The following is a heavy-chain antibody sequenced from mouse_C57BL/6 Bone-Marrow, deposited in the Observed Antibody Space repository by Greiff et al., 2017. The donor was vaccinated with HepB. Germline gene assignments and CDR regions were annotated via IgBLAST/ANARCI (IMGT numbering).Heavy chain of an antibody. J-gene: IGHJ2*01. CDR1: GYTFTSYW. V-gene: IGHV1-5*01. CDR3: TRFVNYSGSSSFDY. CDR2: IYPGNSDT. D-gene: IGHD1-1*01. Sequence: VQLKQSGTVLARPGASVKMSCKTSGYTFTSYWMHWVKQRPGQGLEWIGAIYPGNSDTSYNQKFKGKAKLTAVTSASTAYMELSSLTNEDSAVYYFTRFVNYSGSSSFDYWGHGTTLTVSS.